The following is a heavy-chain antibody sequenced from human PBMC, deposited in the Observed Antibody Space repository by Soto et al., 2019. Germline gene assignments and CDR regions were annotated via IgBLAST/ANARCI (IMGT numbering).Heavy chain of an antibody. CDR3: ARGGIVATTPIDY. Sequence: QPGGSLRLSCAASGFTFSNYWMTWVRQAPGKGLEWVANINHDGSEIYYVDSVKGRFTISRDNSKNTLYLQMNSLRAEDTAVYYCARGGIVATTPIDYWGQGTLVTVSS. J-gene: IGHJ4*02. V-gene: IGHV3-7*01. D-gene: IGHD5-12*01. CDR1: GFTFSNYW. CDR2: INHDGSEI.